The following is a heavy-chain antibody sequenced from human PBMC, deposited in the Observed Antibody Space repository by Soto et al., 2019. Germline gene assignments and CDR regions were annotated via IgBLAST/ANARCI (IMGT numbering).Heavy chain of an antibody. V-gene: IGHV3-23*01. Sequence: EVQLLESAGGLVQPGGSLRLSCAASGFTFDNYAMGWVRQAPGKGLEWVSAITGSGSDTYYVDSVKGRFTISRDNSKNTLYLQMNSLRAEDTAIYYCAKLGSSSWSPHYYFDYWGQGTLVTVSS. D-gene: IGHD2-2*01. J-gene: IGHJ4*02. CDR3: AKLGSSSWSPHYYFDY. CDR2: ITGSGSDT. CDR1: GFTFDNYA.